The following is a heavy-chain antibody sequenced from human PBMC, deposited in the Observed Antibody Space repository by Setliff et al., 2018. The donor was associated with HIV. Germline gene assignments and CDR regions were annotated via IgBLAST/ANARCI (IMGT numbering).Heavy chain of an antibody. J-gene: IGHJ4*02. V-gene: IGHV4-31*03. Sequence: PSETLSLTCTVSGGSISSGGYYWSWIRQHPGKGLEWIGYIYYSGATYYNPSLRSRVTISVDSSKNQFSLRLSSLTAADTAVYFCARDLRGARWYFDYWSQGTLVTVS. CDR2: IYYSGAT. CDR3: ARDLRGARWYFDY. D-gene: IGHD3-10*01. CDR1: GGSISSGGYY.